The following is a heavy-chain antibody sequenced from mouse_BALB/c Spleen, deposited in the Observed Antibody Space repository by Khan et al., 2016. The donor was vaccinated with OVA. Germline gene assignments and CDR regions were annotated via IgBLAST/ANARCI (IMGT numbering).Heavy chain of an antibody. Sequence: VQLQQAGAELVKPGASVKLSCTASGFNIKDTYMHWVKQRPEQGLEWIGRIDPANGNTKYDPKFQGKATITADTSPNTAYLQLSSLTSEDTAVYYCARSSGSSYFAYWGQGTLVTVSA. D-gene: IGHD1-1*01. J-gene: IGHJ3*01. CDR3: ARSSGSSYFAY. V-gene: IGHV14-3*02. CDR1: GFNIKDTY. CDR2: IDPANGNT.